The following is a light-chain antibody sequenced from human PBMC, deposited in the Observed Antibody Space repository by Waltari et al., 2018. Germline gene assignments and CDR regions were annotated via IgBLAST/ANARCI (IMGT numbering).Light chain of an antibody. V-gene: IGKV2-30*02. CDR2: QVS. CDR3: MQGTYGPNT. J-gene: IGKJ4*01. CDR1: RRLLHSNGNTY. Sequence: DVGLTQSPVHLPVTLGQPASTSCRSSRRLLHSNGNTYFHLFHQRPGQSPRRLFYQVSNRDPGVPDRFSVSGSGTDFTLKISRVEAEDVGMYYCMQGTYGPNTFGGGTKVEIK.